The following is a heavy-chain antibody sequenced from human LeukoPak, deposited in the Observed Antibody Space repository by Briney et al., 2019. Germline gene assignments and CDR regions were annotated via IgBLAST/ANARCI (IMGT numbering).Heavy chain of an antibody. CDR1: GFTFSSYW. CDR2: INSDGSST. J-gene: IGHJ4*02. V-gene: IGHV3-74*01. CDR3: ARDLRLWFGESPFDY. D-gene: IGHD3-10*01. Sequence: GXXRLSXAASGFTFSSYWMHWVRQAPGKGLVWVSRINSDGSSTSYADSVKGRFTISRDNAKNTLYLQMNSLRAEDTAVYYCARDLRLWFGESPFDYWGQGTLVTVSS.